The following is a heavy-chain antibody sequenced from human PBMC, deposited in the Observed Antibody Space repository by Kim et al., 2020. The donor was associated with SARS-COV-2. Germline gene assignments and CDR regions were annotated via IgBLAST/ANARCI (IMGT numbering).Heavy chain of an antibody. CDR2: ISSSSSYI. J-gene: IGHJ4*02. CDR1: GFTFSSYS. CDR3: ARDMKWLAGRAEPG. Sequence: GGSLRLSCAASGFTFSSYSMNWVRQAPGKGLEWVSSISSSSSYIYYADSVKGRFTISRDNAKNSLYLQMNSLRAEDTAVYYCARDMKWLAGRAEPGWGQGTLVTVSS. V-gene: IGHV3-21*01. D-gene: IGHD6-19*01.